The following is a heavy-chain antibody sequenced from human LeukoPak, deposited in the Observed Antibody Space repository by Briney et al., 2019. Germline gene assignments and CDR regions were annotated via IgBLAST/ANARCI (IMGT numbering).Heavy chain of an antibody. CDR1: AGSFSGYY. V-gene: IGHV4-34*01. D-gene: IGHD2-2*01. J-gene: IGHJ5*02. CDR3: ARTAPWGYCSSTSCWQLDP. Sequence: SETLSLTCAVYAGSFSGYYWSWIRQPPGKGLEWIGEINHSGSTNYNPSLKSRVTISVDTSKNQFSLKLSSVTAADTAVYYCARTAPWGYCSSTSCWQLDPCGQGTLVTVSS. CDR2: INHSGST.